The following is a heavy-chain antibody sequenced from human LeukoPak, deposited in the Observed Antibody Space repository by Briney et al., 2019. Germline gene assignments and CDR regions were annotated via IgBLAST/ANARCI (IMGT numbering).Heavy chain of an antibody. CDR2: INLSGTT. V-gene: IGHV4-34*01. D-gene: IGHD6-19*01. CDR3: ASRRAVAGRGDYFDY. Sequence: SETLSLTSAVYGGSFSGYYWSWIRQPPGQGLEWIGEINLSGTTNYNPSLKSRVTISVDTSKNQFSLKLSSVTAADTAVYYCASRRAVAGRGDYFDYWGQGTLVTVSS. CDR1: GGSFSGYY. J-gene: IGHJ4*02.